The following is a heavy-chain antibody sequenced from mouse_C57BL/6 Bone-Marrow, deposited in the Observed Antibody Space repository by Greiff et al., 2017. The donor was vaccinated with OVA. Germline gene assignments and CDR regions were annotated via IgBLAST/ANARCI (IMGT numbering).Heavy chain of an antibody. CDR3: ARNDWDAMDY. CDR2: IHPNSGST. D-gene: IGHD4-1*01. CDR1: GYTFTSYW. Sequence: QVQLKQPGAELVKPGASVKLSCKASGYTFTSYWMHWVKQRPGQGLEWIGMIHPNSGSTNYNEKFKSKATLTVDKSSSTAYMQLSSLTSEDSAVYYCARNDWDAMDYWGQGTSVTVSS. V-gene: IGHV1-64*01. J-gene: IGHJ4*01.